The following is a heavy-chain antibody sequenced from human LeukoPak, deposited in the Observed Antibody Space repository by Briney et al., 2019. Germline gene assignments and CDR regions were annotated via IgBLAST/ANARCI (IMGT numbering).Heavy chain of an antibody. CDR3: ARGCSGGSCYESKFDP. J-gene: IGHJ5*02. CDR1: GFTFDDYA. D-gene: IGHD2-15*01. CDR2: ISWNSGSI. V-gene: IGHV3-9*01. Sequence: GGSLRLSCAASGFTFDDYAMHWVRQAPGKGLEWVSGISWNSGSIGYADSVKGRFTISRDNAKNSLYLQMNSLRVEDTAVYYCARGCSGGSCYESKFDPWGQGTLVTVSS.